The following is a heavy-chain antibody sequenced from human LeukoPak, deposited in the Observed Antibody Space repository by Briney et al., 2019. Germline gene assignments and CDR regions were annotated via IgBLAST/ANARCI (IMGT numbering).Heavy chain of an antibody. Sequence: PGGSLRLSCAASGFTFSSYAMSWVRQAPLKGLEWVAIIFGGGGSTYSADSVKGRFTISRDNSINTLYLQVNNLRVEDSAVYYCARVLAVAGGYYYYMDVWGKGTTVTVSS. V-gene: IGHV3-23*01. D-gene: IGHD6-19*01. CDR2: IFGGGGST. J-gene: IGHJ6*03. CDR3: ARVLAVAGGYYYYMDV. CDR1: GFTFSSYA.